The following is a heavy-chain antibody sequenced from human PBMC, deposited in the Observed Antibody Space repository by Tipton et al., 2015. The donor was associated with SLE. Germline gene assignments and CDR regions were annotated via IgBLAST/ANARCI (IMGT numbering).Heavy chain of an antibody. CDR1: GVSVSSDDW. V-gene: IGHV4-4*02. Sequence: TLSLTCAVSGVSVSSDDWWTWVRQPPGKGLEWIGEVYHGGITYYNRSLESRVTISVDKSKNQFSLRLTSVTAADTAVYYCAKGDITSRSLDSWGQGTLVTVSS. J-gene: IGHJ4*02. D-gene: IGHD2-15*01. CDR2: VYHGGIT. CDR3: AKGDITSRSLDS.